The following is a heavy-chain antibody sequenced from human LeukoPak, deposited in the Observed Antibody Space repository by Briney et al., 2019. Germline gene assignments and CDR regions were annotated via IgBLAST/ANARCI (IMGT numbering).Heavy chain of an antibody. CDR3: ANPQSTPVVNRFDY. CDR2: ITGIGGST. D-gene: IGHD4-23*01. V-gene: IGHV3-23*01. Sequence: PGGSLRLSCAASGFTFSRYAIGWVRQAPGKGLEWVSTITGIGGSTYYADSVKGRFTISRDNSKNTLYLQMNSLRAEDTAVYYCANPQSTPVVNRFDYWGQGTLVTVSS. CDR1: GFTFSRYA. J-gene: IGHJ4*02.